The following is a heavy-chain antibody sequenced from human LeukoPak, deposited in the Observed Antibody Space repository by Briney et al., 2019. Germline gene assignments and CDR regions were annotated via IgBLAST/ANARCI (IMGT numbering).Heavy chain of an antibody. J-gene: IGHJ4*02. V-gene: IGHV3-23*01. CDR1: GFTFSSYG. D-gene: IGHD5-18*01. Sequence: PGGSLRLSCAASGFTFSSYGMSWVRQAPGKGLEWVSAISGSGGSTYYADSVKGRFTISRDNSKHTLYLQMNSLRAEDTAVYYCARPPTFDTAMVSLFDYWGQGTLVTVSS. CDR2: ISGSGGST. CDR3: ARPPTFDTAMVSLFDY.